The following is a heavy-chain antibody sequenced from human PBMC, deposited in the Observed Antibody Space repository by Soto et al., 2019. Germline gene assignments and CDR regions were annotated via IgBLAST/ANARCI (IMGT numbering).Heavy chain of an antibody. J-gene: IGHJ6*02. CDR1: GYSFTSYW. CDR2: IYPGDSDT. CDR3: ARQSKWELLYYYYYYGMDV. D-gene: IGHD1-26*01. Sequence: GESLKISCKGSGYSFTSYWIGWVRQMPGKGLNWMGIIYPGDSDTRYSPSFQGQVTISADKSISTAYLQWSSLKASDTAMYYCARQSKWELLYYYYYYGMDVWGQGTTVTVSS. V-gene: IGHV5-51*01.